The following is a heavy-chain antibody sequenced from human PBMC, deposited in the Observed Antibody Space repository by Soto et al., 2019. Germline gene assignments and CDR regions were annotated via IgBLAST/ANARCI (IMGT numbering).Heavy chain of an antibody. CDR2: IYSGGST. CDR1: GFTVSSNY. Sequence: EVQLVESGGGSVQPGGSLRLSCAASGFTVSSNYMSWVRQAPGKGLEWVSVIYSGGSTYYADSVKGRFTISRDNSKNTLYLQMNSLRAEDTAVYYCARGLRYFDWLLHDAFDIWGQGTMVTVSS. D-gene: IGHD3-9*01. V-gene: IGHV3-66*01. J-gene: IGHJ3*02. CDR3: ARGLRYFDWLLHDAFDI.